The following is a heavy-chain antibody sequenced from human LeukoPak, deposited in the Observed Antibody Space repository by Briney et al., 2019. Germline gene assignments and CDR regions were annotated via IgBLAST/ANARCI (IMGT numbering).Heavy chain of an antibody. CDR1: GFTFSSYA. CDR3: ARDYLPGRDDYYYMDV. J-gene: IGHJ6*03. D-gene: IGHD3-16*02. CDR2: NSGSGGST. Sequence: GGSLRLSCAASGFTFSSYAMSWVRQAPGKGLEWVSDNSGSGGSTYSADSVKGRFTIFRDNSKNTLYLQMNSLRADDTALYYCARDYLPGRDDYYYMDVWGKGTTVTVSS. V-gene: IGHV3-23*01.